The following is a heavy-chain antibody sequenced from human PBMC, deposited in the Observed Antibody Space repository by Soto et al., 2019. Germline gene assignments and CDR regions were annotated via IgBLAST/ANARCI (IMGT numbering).Heavy chain of an antibody. V-gene: IGHV3-33*01. CDR1: GFTFSRYV. Sequence: QVQVVESGGGVVQPGRSLRLSCVASGFTFSRYVMHWVRQAPGKGLEWVAVIWYDGNNEYYADSVKGRFTISRDNSKNPLYLQMNSLRADDTAVYYCVRDDTGDWYFDLWGRGTLVTVSS. CDR3: VRDDTGDWYFDL. D-gene: IGHD4-17*01. CDR2: IWYDGNNE. J-gene: IGHJ2*01.